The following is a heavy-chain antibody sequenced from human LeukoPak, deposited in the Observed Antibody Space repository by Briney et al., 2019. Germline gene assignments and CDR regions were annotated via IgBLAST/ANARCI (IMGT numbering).Heavy chain of an antibody. V-gene: IGHV5-51*03. J-gene: IGHJ4*02. D-gene: IGHD3-10*01. CDR2: IYPGDSDT. CDR1: GYSFTSYW. CDR3: ARRDENYYGSGSYYY. Sequence: KPGESQKISCEGSGYSFTSYWIGWVRQMPGKGLEWMGIIYPGDSDTRYSPSFQGQVTISADKSISTAYLQWSSLKASDTAMYYCARRDENYYGSGSYYYWGQGTLVTVSS.